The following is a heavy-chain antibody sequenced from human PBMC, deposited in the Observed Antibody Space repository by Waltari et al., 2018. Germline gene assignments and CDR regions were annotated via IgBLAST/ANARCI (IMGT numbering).Heavy chain of an antibody. Sequence: QVQLQESGPGLVKPSETLSLTCAVSGYSISSGYYCGWIRQPPEKGLEWIGSIYHSGSTYYNPSRKSRVTISIDTSKNQFSLRLSSVTAADTAVYYCARAHSGSYSYVNWFDPWGQGTLVTVSS. CDR1: GYSISSGYY. J-gene: IGHJ5*02. D-gene: IGHD1-26*01. V-gene: IGHV4-38-2*01. CDR3: ARAHSGSYSYVNWFDP. CDR2: IYHSGST.